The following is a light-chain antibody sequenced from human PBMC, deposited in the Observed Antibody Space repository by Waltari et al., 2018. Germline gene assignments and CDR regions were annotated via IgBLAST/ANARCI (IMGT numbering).Light chain of an antibody. CDR2: DAS. Sequence: EVVLTQSPATLSLSPGERATPSCRASESVGTFLAWYQQKPGQAPRLLIYDASKRANGIPARFSGSRSGTDFTLTINSLEPEDFAVYYCQQRSDWITFGQGTQLEIK. J-gene: IGKJ5*01. CDR3: QQRSDWIT. V-gene: IGKV3-11*01. CDR1: ESVGTF.